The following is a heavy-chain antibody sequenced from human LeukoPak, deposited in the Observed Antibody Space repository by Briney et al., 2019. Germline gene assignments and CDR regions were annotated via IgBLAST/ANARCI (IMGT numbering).Heavy chain of an antibody. CDR2: IYYSGST. J-gene: IGHJ5*02. CDR3: ARQNLEANWFDP. Sequence: SETLSLTCTVSGGSISSYYWSWIRQPPGKGLEWIGYIYYSGSTNYNPSLKSRVTISVDTSKNQFSLKLSSVTAADTAVYYCARQNLEANWFDPWGQGTLVTVSS. V-gene: IGHV4-59*08. CDR1: GGSISSYY.